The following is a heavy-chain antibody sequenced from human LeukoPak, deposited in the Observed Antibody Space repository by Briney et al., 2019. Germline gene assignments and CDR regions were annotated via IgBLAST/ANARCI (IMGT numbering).Heavy chain of an antibody. CDR1: GYTFTGYY. J-gene: IGHJ6*03. V-gene: IGHV1-2*04. CDR3: ARLENYYYYMDV. CDR2: IKPNSGDT. D-gene: IGHD3-16*01. Sequence: ASVKVSCKASGYTFTGYYIHWVRQVPGQGLEWMGWIKPNSGDTNYAQKLQGWVTMTADTSTNTAYMELSRLRSDDTAVYYCARLENYYYYMDVWGKGTTVTVSS.